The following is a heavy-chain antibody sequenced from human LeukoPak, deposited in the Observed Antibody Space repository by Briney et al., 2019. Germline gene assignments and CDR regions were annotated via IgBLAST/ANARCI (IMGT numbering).Heavy chain of an antibody. CDR1: GFTFSNAW. J-gene: IGHJ5*02. Sequence: GGSLRLSCAASGFTFSNAWMSWVRQAPGKGLEWVGRIKSKTDGGTTDYAAPVKGRFTISRDDSKNTLYLQMNSLKTADTAVYYCTTEVVVVVAATNWFDPWGQGTLVTVSS. D-gene: IGHD2-15*01. CDR2: IKSKTDGGTT. V-gene: IGHV3-15*01. CDR3: TTEVVVVVAATNWFDP.